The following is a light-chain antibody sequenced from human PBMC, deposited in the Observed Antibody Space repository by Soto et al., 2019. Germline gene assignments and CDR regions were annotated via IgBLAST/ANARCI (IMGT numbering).Light chain of an antibody. CDR2: KAS. CDR3: QHYYSYSEA. V-gene: IGKV1-5*03. J-gene: IGKJ1*01. CDR1: QTISSW. Sequence: DIQMTQSPSTLSGSVGDRVTITCRATQTISSWLAWYQQKPGKAPKLLIYKASTLNSGGPSRFSGSGSGTDFTLTISSLQPDDLVKYYCQHYYSYSEAFGQGTKVELK.